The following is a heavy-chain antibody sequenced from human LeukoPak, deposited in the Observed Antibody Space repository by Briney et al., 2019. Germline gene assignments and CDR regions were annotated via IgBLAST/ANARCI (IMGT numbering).Heavy chain of an antibody. V-gene: IGHV3-30*02. D-gene: IGHD3-22*01. CDR2: IRYDGSNK. CDR1: GFTFSSYG. Sequence: GGTLRLSCAASGFTFSSYGMHWVRQAPGKGLEWVAFIRYDGSNKYYADSVKGRFTISRDNSKNTLYLQMNSLRAEDTAVYYCAKDSEYYYDSSGSLTNWGQGTLVTVSS. CDR3: AKDSEYYYDSSGSLTN. J-gene: IGHJ4*02.